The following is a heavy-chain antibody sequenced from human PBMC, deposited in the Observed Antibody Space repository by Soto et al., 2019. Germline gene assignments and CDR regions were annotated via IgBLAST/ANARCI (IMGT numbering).Heavy chain of an antibody. Sequence: QLQLQESGSGLVKPSETLSLTCSVSGGSISSGGYSWSWIRQPPGTGLEWIGYIYHSGSTHYNPSLKSLVTISVDRSKNQFSLQLTSVTAADTAVYYCARNRVGISWYADYWGRGTRVTVSS. J-gene: IGHJ4*02. CDR3: ARNRVGISWYADY. CDR2: IYHSGST. D-gene: IGHD6-13*01. V-gene: IGHV4-30-2*01. CDR1: GGSISSGGYS.